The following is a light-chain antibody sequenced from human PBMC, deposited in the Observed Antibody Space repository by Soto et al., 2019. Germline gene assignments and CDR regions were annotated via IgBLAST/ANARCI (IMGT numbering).Light chain of an antibody. Sequence: EHLLRQVPGALCLCPGERAPFCFRASQRVSSNFLAWYQQKPGQAPRLLIYGASNRATGIPDRFSGSGSGTDFTLTISSLEPEDFAVYYCQQRSNWPITFGQGTRLEI. CDR3: QQRSNWPIT. V-gene: IGKV3D-20*02. J-gene: IGKJ5*01. CDR2: GAS. CDR1: QRVSSNF.